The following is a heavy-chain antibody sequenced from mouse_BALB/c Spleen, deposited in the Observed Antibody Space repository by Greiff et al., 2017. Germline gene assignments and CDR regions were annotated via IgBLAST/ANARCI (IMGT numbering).Heavy chain of an antibody. CDR2: ISSGSSTI. Sequence: EVKLMESGGGLVQPGGSRKLSCAASGFTFSSFGMHWVRQAPEKGLEWVAYISSGSSTIYYADTVKGRFTISRDNPKNTLFLQMTSLRSEDTAMYYCARALLGYYAMDYWGQGTSVTVSS. D-gene: IGHD2-3*01. J-gene: IGHJ4*01. CDR3: ARALLGYYAMDY. CDR1: GFTFSSFG. V-gene: IGHV5-17*02.